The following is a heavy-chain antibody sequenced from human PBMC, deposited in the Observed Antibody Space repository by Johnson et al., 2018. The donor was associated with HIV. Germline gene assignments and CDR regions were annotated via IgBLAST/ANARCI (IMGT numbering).Heavy chain of an antibody. J-gene: IGHJ3*02. V-gene: IGHV3-30*18. CDR3: AKDREWLVPTPLDAFDI. CDR1: GFTFSSYG. D-gene: IGHD6-19*01. CDR2: ISYDGSNK. Sequence: QVQLVESGGGVVQPGRSLRLSCAASGFTFSSYGMHWVRQAPGKGLAWVAVISYDGSNKYYSDSVKGRFTISRDNSKNTLYLQMNSLRAEDTAVYYCAKDREWLVPTPLDAFDIWGQGTMVTVSS.